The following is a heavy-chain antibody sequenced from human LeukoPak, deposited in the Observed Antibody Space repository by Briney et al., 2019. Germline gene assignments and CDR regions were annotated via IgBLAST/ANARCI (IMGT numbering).Heavy chain of an antibody. J-gene: IGHJ6*02. Sequence: GGSLRLSCAVSGFTVSTNYMSWVRQAPGKGLEWVSIIYSSNNAYYADSVKGRFTISRDNSKNTLYLQMNSLRAEDTAVYYCAKESNYYIYYGMDVWGQGTTVTVSS. CDR1: GFTVSTNY. CDR2: IYSSNNA. V-gene: IGHV3-53*01. D-gene: IGHD1-7*01. CDR3: AKESNYYIYYGMDV.